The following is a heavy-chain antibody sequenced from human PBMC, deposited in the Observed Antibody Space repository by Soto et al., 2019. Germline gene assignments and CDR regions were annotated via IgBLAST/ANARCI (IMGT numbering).Heavy chain of an antibody. V-gene: IGHV1-3*01. Sequence: GASVKVSCKASGYTFTSYAMHWVRQAPGQRLEWMGWINAGNGNTKYPQKFQGRVTITRDTSASTAYMELSSLRSEDTAVYYCARDLWELPGDYWGQGTLVTVSS. J-gene: IGHJ4*02. CDR3: ARDLWELPGDY. CDR1: GYTFTSYA. CDR2: INAGNGNT. D-gene: IGHD1-26*01.